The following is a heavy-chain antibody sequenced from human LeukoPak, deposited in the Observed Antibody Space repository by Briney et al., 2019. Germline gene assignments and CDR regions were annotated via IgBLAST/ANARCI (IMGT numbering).Heavy chain of an antibody. Sequence: SETLSLTCTVSGGSISSYYWSWIRQPPGKGLEWIGYIYYSGSINYNPSLKSRVTISVDTSKNQFSLKLSSVTAADTAVYYCARVGPPIEQILGWFDPWGQGTLVTVSS. CDR1: GGSISSYY. J-gene: IGHJ5*02. D-gene: IGHD1/OR15-1a*01. CDR2: IYYSGSI. V-gene: IGHV4-59*08. CDR3: ARVGPPIEQILGWFDP.